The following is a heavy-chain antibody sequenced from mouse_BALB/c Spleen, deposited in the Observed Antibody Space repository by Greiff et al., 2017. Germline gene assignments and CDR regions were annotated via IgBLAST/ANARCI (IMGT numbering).Heavy chain of an antibody. CDR3: ARGGGFDY. CDR2: IYPGDGDT. Sequence: VQLQQSGPELVKPGASVKISCKASGYAFSSSWMNWVKQRPGQGLEWIGRIYPGDGDTNYNGKFKGKATLTADKSSSTAYMQLSSLTSVDSAVYFCARGGGFDYWGQGTTLTVSS. V-gene: IGHV1-82*01. CDR1: GYAFSSSW. J-gene: IGHJ2*01.